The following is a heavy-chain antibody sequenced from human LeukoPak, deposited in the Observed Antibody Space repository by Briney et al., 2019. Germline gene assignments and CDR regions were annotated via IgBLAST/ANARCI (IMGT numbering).Heavy chain of an antibody. Sequence: SETLSLTCTVSGGSISSYYWSWIRQPQGKGLEWIGYIYYSGSTNYNPSLKSRVTISVDTSKNQFSLKLSSVTAADTAVYYCARALYGDYYFDYWGQGTLVTVSS. V-gene: IGHV4-59*01. CDR1: GGSISSYY. J-gene: IGHJ4*02. D-gene: IGHD4-17*01. CDR2: IYYSGST. CDR3: ARALYGDYYFDY.